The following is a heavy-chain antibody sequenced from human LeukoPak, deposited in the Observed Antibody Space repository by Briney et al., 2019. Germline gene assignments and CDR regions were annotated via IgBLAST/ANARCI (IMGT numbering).Heavy chain of an antibody. D-gene: IGHD6-13*01. V-gene: IGHV3-30*09. CDR1: GFSFSNYA. CDR2: ISFDINNK. Sequence: GGSLRLSCAASGFSFSNYAMHWVRQAPGKGLEWVAVISFDINNKYYADSVKGRFAISRDNSKNTLYLQMNSLRPEDTAVYHCARGTGDTSSWYHDYWGQGTLVTVS. J-gene: IGHJ4*02. CDR3: ARGTGDTSSWYHDY.